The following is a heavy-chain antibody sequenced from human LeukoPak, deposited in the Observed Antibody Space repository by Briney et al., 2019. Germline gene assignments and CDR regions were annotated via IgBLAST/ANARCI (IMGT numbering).Heavy chain of an antibody. CDR1: GFTFTSSA. J-gene: IGHJ5*02. CDR2: IVVGSGNT. D-gene: IGHD3-22*01. CDR3: ARGPSYDSSGYYWFDP. V-gene: IGHV1-58*02. Sequence: GASVKVSCKASGFTFTSSAMQWVRQARGQRLEWIGWIVVGSGNTNYAQKFQERVTITRDMSTSTAYMELSSLRSEDTAVYYCARGPSYDSSGYYWFDPWGQGTLVTVSS.